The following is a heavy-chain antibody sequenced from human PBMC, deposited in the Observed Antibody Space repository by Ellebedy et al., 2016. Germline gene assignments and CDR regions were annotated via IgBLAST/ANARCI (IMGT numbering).Heavy chain of an antibody. D-gene: IGHD2-8*02. Sequence: GESLKISXKGSGYSFSSYWIGWVRQMPGKGLEWMGIIHPGDSDTRYSPSFQGQVTMSADKSINTAYLQWSSLKASDTAIYYCAKHLTGGASIDAFDIWGQGTMVTVSS. J-gene: IGHJ3*02. V-gene: IGHV5-51*01. CDR1: GYSFSSYW. CDR2: IHPGDSDT. CDR3: AKHLTGGASIDAFDI.